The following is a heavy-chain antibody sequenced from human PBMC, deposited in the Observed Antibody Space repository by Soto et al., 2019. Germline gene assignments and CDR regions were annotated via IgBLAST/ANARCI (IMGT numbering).Heavy chain of an antibody. V-gene: IGHV3-21*01. Sequence: EVQLVESGGGLVKPGGSLRLSCAASGFTFSSYSMNWVRQAPGKGLEWVSSISSSSSYIYYADSVKGRFTISRDNAKNSLYLQMNSLIAEDTAVYYCARFQLVYDAFDIWGQGTMVTDSS. D-gene: IGHD6-6*01. CDR3: ARFQLVYDAFDI. CDR2: ISSSSSYI. CDR1: GFTFSSYS. J-gene: IGHJ3*02.